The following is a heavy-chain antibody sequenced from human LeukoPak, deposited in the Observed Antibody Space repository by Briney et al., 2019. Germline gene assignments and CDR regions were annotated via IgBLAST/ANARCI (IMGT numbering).Heavy chain of an antibody. CDR3: AKVGYNSWGIDY. Sequence: GGSLRLSCAASGFAFDDYAMQWVRQAPGKGLEWVSLISGDGGSTYYADSVKGRFTISRDNSKNSLYLQMNSLRTEDTALYYCAKVGYNSWGIDYWGQGTLVTVSS. J-gene: IGHJ4*02. D-gene: IGHD5-24*01. V-gene: IGHV3-43*02. CDR1: GFAFDDYA. CDR2: ISGDGGST.